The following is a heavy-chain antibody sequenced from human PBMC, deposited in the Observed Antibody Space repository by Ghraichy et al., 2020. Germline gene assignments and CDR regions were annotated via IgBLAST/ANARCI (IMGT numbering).Heavy chain of an antibody. D-gene: IGHD4-17*01. CDR3: AKEMTTVTRYYFDY. CDR2: IRYDGSNK. Sequence: GESLNISCAASGFTFSSYGMHWVRQAPGKGLEWVAFIRYDGSNKYYADSVKGRFTISRDNSKNTLYLQMNSLRAEDTAVYYCAKEMTTVTRYYFDYWGQGTLVTVSS. CDR1: GFTFSSYG. V-gene: IGHV3-30*02. J-gene: IGHJ4*02.